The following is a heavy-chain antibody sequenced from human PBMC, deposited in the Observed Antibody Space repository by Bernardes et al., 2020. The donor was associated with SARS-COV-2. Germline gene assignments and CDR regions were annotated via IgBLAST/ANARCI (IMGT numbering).Heavy chain of an antibody. D-gene: IGHD5-12*01. J-gene: IGHJ4*02. CDR1: EFAFSTHW. V-gene: IGHV3-74*03. CDR2: INTDGRTT. CDR3: ARESSIVTTIIFDL. Sequence: GGSLRLSCATSEFAFSTHWMHWVRQAPGKGLVWVSRINTDGRTTTYADSVKGRFTISRDNAKSALYLQMNSLRAEDTAVYYCARESSIVTTIIFDLWSQGTLVTVSS.